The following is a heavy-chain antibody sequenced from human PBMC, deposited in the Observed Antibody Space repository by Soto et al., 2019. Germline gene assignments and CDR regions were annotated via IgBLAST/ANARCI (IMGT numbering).Heavy chain of an antibody. CDR1: GFTFGDYA. CDR2: IRSKAYGGTT. D-gene: IGHD5-12*01. CDR3: TRDYGWLHIHEVSYYYGMDV. Sequence: PGGSLRLSCTASGFTFGDYAMSWFRQAPGKGLEWVGFIRSKAYGGTTEYAASVKGRFTISRDDSKSIAYLQMNSLKTEDTAVYYCTRDYGWLHIHEVSYYYGMDVWGQGTTVTVSS. J-gene: IGHJ6*02. V-gene: IGHV3-49*03.